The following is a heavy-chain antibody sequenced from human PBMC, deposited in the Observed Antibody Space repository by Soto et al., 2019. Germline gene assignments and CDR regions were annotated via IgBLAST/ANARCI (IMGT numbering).Heavy chain of an antibody. Sequence: QVQLVQSGAEVKKPGSSVKVSCKASGGTFSSYAISWVRQAPGHGLEWLGGIIPIFGTANYAQKFQGRVTITADESTSTAYMELSSLRSEDTAVYYCARDSHKYYYDSSCYSHEFDYWGQGTLVTVSS. CDR3: ARDSHKYYYDSSCYSHEFDY. V-gene: IGHV1-69*01. CDR1: GGTFSSYA. D-gene: IGHD3-22*01. J-gene: IGHJ4*02. CDR2: IIPIFGTA.